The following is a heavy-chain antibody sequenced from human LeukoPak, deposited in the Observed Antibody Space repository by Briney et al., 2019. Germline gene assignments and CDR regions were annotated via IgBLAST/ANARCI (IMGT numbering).Heavy chain of an antibody. CDR2: ISWNSGSM. Sequence: PGRSLRLSCAASGFTFDNYAMHWVRQAPGKGLEWVSGISWNSGSMGYADSVMGRFTISRDNAKNSLYLEMNSLRAEDTALYYCAKDINVIYYDSDSFDFWGQGTLVTVSS. J-gene: IGHJ4*02. CDR1: GFTFDNYA. D-gene: IGHD3-22*01. CDR3: AKDINVIYYDSDSFDF. V-gene: IGHV3-9*01.